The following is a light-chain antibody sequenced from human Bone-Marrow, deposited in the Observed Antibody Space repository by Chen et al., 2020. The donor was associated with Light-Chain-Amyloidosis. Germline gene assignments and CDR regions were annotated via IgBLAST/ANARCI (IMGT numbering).Light chain of an antibody. J-gene: IGLJ2*01. CDR3: QSYDIAEV. Sequence: NFVLIQPHSVSESPGKTVTISCTRSSGYIASNYVHWYQQRPGRSPTIVIYEDNQRPSGVPDRFSGSIDRSTNTTTLTISELKTEDEGDSYCQSYDIAEVFGGGTKVTVL. V-gene: IGLV6-57*01. CDR1: SGYIASNY. CDR2: EDN.